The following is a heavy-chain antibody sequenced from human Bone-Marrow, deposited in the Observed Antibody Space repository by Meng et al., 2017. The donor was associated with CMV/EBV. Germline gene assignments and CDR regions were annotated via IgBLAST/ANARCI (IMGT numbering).Heavy chain of an antibody. D-gene: IGHD1-26*01. CDR1: GFTFSTYD. V-gene: IGHV3-13*01. CDR3: TRSKSGRFPAGDAFDI. Sequence: GESMKISCLSSGFTFSTYDMYWVRPASGKGLEWVLAISTLSDTFYPDYVEGRFTISRDNAKNSLYLQMNSLRAGDTAIYYCTRSKSGRFPAGDAFDIWGQGTMVT. CDR2: ISTLSDT. J-gene: IGHJ3*02.